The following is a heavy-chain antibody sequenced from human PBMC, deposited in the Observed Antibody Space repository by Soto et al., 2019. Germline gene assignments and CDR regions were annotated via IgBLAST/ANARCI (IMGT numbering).Heavy chain of an antibody. D-gene: IGHD3-10*01. CDR1: GGSFSGYY. CDR2: INHSGST. CDR3: ARYCSSPGGIQRADPHYYYYYMDV. V-gene: IGHV4-34*01. J-gene: IGHJ6*03. Sequence: SETLSLTCAVYGGSFSGYYWSWIRQPPGKGLEWIGEINHSGSTNYNPSLKSRVTISVDTSKNQFSLKLSSVTAADTAVYYCARYCSSPGGIQRADPHYYYYYMDVWGKGTTVTVSS.